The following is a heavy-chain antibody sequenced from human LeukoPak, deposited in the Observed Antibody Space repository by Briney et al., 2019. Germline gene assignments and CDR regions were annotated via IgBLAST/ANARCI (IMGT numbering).Heavy chain of an antibody. D-gene: IGHD5-12*01. CDR1: GFTFSSYS. V-gene: IGHV3-48*04. J-gene: IGHJ4*02. Sequence: GGSLRLSCAASGFTFSSYSMNWVRQAPGKGLEWVSYISRSSSTIYYADSVKGRFTISRDNAKNSLYLQMNSLRAEDTAVYYCARGSVDIVATDPPRYFDYWGQGTLVTVSS. CDR3: ARGSVDIVATDPPRYFDY. CDR2: ISRSSSTI.